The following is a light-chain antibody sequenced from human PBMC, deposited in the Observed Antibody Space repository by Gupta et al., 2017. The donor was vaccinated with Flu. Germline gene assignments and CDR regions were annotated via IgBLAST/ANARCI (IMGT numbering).Light chain of an antibody. CDR1: AVPNNY. J-gene: IGLJ3*02. CDR3: FSVDKNVNHRV. CDR2: EDI. Sequence: GQMVTITTSEDAVPNNYASGYHLTSAHAPRLLIYEDIKRPSGIPHRFSGSTSGAIATLTISGAQVEDEGDYFCFSVDKNVNHRVFGGGTKVAVL. V-gene: IGLV3-10*01.